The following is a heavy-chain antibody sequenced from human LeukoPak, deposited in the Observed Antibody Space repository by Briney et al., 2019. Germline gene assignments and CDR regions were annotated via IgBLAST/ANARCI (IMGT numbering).Heavy chain of an antibody. CDR3: SRVLGGQVWLHYFDY. CDR2: ISYDGSDT. V-gene: IGHV3-30*17. D-gene: IGHD5-18*01. CDR1: GFSFWNYA. Sequence: GGSLRLSCEASGFSFWNYAMHWVRQAPGKGLEGLAVISYDGSDTKYGDFLKSPVTLSRDNSQDTLYLQMDTPWAADPALYYDSRVLGGQVWLHYFDYWGQGAQVSVCS. J-gene: IGHJ4*02.